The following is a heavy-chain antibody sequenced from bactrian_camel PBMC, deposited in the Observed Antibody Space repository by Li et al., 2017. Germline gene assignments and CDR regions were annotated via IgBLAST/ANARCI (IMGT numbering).Heavy chain of an antibody. Sequence: QVQLVESGGGSVQAGGSLRLACDASTFRYRNYCMAWFRQAPGKEREPVARIRTGPGFTHVFEPLRGRFTISQGSQKSAETTVYLQMNSLLPDDTAMYYCAVFECGTWDPVGHWGQGTQVTVS. CDR3: AVFECGTWDPVGH. CDR2: IRTGPGFT. CDR1: TFRYRNYC. J-gene: IGHJ4*01. V-gene: IGHV3S60*01. D-gene: IGHD1*01.